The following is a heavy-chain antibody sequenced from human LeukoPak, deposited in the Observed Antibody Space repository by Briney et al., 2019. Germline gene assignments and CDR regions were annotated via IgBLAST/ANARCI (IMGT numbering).Heavy chain of an antibody. Sequence: PGGSLILSCAASGFTFSNAWMSWVRQAPWKGLEWVGRIKSKTDGGTTDYAAPVKGRFTISRDDSKNTLYLQMNSLKTEDTAVYYCLYYYDSSGYYPLGYWGQGTLVTVSS. CDR1: GFTFSNAW. J-gene: IGHJ4*02. D-gene: IGHD3-22*01. V-gene: IGHV3-15*01. CDR2: IKSKTDGGTT. CDR3: LYYYDSSGYYPLGY.